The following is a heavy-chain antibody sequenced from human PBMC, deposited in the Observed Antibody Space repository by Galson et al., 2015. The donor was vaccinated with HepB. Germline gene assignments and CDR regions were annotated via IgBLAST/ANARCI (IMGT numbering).Heavy chain of an antibody. CDR3: VKDQGSYDFHHFGKDV. CDR1: GFTFSSYA. CDR2: TSYDGNEA. V-gene: IGHV3-30*18. Sequence: SLRLSCAASGFTFSSYAMHWVRQAPGKGLEWVALTSYDGNEADYGNSVKGRFTISRDNSRSSLYLQMNSLRAEDTAVYYCVKDQGSYDFHHFGKDVWGQGTTVIVSS. D-gene: IGHD5-18*01. J-gene: IGHJ6*02.